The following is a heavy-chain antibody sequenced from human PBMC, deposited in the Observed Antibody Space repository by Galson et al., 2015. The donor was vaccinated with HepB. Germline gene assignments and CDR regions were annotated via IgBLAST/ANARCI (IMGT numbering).Heavy chain of an antibody. CDR1: GYTFTSYY. V-gene: IGHV1-46*01. D-gene: IGHD6-25*01. CDR3: VREGGVGAADYAFDI. J-gene: IGHJ3*02. CDR2: INPSSGST. Sequence: SVKVSCKASGYTFTSYYMHWVRQAPGQGLEWMGMINPSSGSTYYAQKFQVRVTMTRDTSTSTVYMELSSLRSEDTAVYYCVREGGVGAADYAFDIWGQGTIVTVSS.